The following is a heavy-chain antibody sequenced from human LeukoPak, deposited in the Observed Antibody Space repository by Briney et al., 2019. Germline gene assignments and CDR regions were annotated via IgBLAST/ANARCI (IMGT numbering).Heavy chain of an antibody. Sequence: SVKVSCKASGGTFSSYAISWVRQAPGQGLEWMGGIIPIFGTANYAQKFQGRVTITTDESTSTAYMELSSLRSEDTAVYYYARVVFNSYSKLNWFDPWGQGTLVTVSS. V-gene: IGHV1-69*05. CDR1: GGTFSSYA. CDR2: IIPIFGTA. D-gene: IGHD6-13*01. CDR3: ARVVFNSYSKLNWFDP. J-gene: IGHJ5*02.